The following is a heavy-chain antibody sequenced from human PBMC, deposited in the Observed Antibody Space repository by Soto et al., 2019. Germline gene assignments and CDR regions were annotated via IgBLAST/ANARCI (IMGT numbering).Heavy chain of an antibody. V-gene: IGHV3-30-3*01. CDR2: ISYDGSNK. Sequence: GGSLRLSCAASGFTFSSYAMHWVRQAPGKGLEWVAVISYDGSNKYYADSVKGRFTISRDNSKNTLYLQMNSLRAEDTAVYYCARDATVTANWFDPWGQGTLVTVPQ. J-gene: IGHJ5*02. CDR1: GFTFSSYA. CDR3: ARDATVTANWFDP. D-gene: IGHD4-17*01.